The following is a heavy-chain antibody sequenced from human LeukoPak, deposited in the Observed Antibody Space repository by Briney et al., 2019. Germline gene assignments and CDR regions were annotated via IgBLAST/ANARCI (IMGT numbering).Heavy chain of an antibody. Sequence: GGSLRLSCAASGFTVSTNYMSWVRQAPGKGLEWVSIIYGGGSTFYADSVGGRFTISRDNSKNTLYLQMNSLRVEDTAVYYCARDREILDAMDVWGQGTTVTVSS. CDR1: GFTVSTNY. CDR2: IYGGGST. V-gene: IGHV3-66*01. J-gene: IGHJ6*02. CDR3: ARDREILDAMDV. D-gene: IGHD1-26*01.